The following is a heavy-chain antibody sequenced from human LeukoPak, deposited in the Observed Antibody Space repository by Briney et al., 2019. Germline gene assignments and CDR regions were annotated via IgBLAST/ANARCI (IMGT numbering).Heavy chain of an antibody. D-gene: IGHD4-17*01. CDR3: ARLSYGDSFSLDY. V-gene: IGHV4-39*01. CDR2: LHYSGNT. CDR1: GGSIKRSSYY. Sequence: PSETLSLTCTVSGGSIKRSSYYWSWIRQFPGKGLEWIGTLHYSGNTYYTPSLRSRGTMTVDTSKNEFSLKLSSVTATDTAVYFCARLSYGDSFSLDYWGQGTLVTVSS. J-gene: IGHJ4*02.